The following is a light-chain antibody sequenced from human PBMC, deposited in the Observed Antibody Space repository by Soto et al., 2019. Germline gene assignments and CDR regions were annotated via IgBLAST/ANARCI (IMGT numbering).Light chain of an antibody. Sequence: DIQMIQSPSYLSASVGDRVTITCRASQSISSYLNWYQQKPGKAPKLLIYAASSLQSGVPSRFSGSGSGTDFTLTISSLQPEDFATYYCQQSYSTPQTFGQGTKVDIK. V-gene: IGKV1-39*01. CDR3: QQSYSTPQT. J-gene: IGKJ1*01. CDR1: QSISSY. CDR2: AAS.